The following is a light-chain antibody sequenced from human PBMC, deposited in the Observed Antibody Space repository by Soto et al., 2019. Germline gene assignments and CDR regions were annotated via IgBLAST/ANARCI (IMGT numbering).Light chain of an antibody. J-gene: IGLJ1*01. CDR2: EVT. CDR3: TSHGGANNFYV. Sequence: QSALTQPPSASGSPGQSVTISCTGTSSDIGAYDYVSWYQQHPGKVPKLIIYEVTKRPSGVRDRFSASKSCNTASLTVSGLLAEDDADYYCTSHGGANNFYVFGTGTKVTVL. CDR1: SSDIGAYDY. V-gene: IGLV2-8*01.